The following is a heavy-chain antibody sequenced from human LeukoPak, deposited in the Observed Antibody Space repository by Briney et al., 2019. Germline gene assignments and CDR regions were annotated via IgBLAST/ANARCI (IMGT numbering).Heavy chain of an antibody. V-gene: IGHV5-51*01. CDR2: IYPGDSDT. J-gene: IGHJ4*02. Sequence: GESLKISCKGSGYSFTNYWIGWVRQMPGKGLEWMGIIYPGDSDTRYSPSFQGQVAISVDKSISTAYLQWSSLTASDTAMYYCARHRPYSSGWRHFDYWGQGTLVTVSS. D-gene: IGHD6-19*01. CDR1: GYSFTNYW. CDR3: ARHRPYSSGWRHFDY.